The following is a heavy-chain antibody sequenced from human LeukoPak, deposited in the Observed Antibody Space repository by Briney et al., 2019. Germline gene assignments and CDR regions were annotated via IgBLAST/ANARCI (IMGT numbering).Heavy chain of an antibody. V-gene: IGHV1-46*01. CDR1: GYTFTNYY. J-gene: IGHJ5*02. D-gene: IGHD3-10*01. CDR2: INPDGGST. CDR3: ARKLLWFGELQNWFDP. Sequence: ASVKVSCKASGYTFTNYYMHWVRQAPGQGLEWVGVINPDGGSTTYAQKFQGRVTMTWDTSTSTVYMDLSSLRSEDTAVYYCARKLLWFGELQNWFDPWGQGTLVTVSS.